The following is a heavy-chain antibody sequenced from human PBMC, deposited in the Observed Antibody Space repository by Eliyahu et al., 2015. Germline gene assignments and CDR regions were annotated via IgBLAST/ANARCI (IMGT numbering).Heavy chain of an antibody. J-gene: IGHJ5*02. CDR3: AREGVWEGHRISWNGWLDP. CDR2: IHSTGSG. CDR1: GDSXSTDF. Sequence: QVLLQQSGPRLLKPSETLSLTCTVSGDSXSTDFWSWIRQPPGKGLXWIGXIHSTGSGDYNPSLKSRLTLSADTSKNQLSLRLTSVTPADTAVYYCAREGVWEGHRISWNGWLDPWGQGTLVTVSS. V-gene: IGHV4-59*01. D-gene: IGHD1-1*01.